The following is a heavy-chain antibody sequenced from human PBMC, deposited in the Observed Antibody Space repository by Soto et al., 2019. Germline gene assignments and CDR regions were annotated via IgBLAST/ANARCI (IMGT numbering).Heavy chain of an antibody. Sequence: PSETLSLTCTVSGASISDNYWNWSRQPAGKGLEWIGRVYSSGSAKYNPSLKSRVTMSVDTSKSQFSLRLNSVTAADAAVYYCARKNYYYDTSGYYYVFDYWGQGTLVTVSS. D-gene: IGHD3-22*01. CDR1: GASISDNY. V-gene: IGHV4-4*07. CDR3: ARKNYYYDTSGYYYVFDY. CDR2: VYSSGSA. J-gene: IGHJ4*02.